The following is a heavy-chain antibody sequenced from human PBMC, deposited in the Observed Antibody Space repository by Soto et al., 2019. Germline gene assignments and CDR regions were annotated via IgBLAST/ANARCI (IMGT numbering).Heavy chain of an antibody. CDR2: IRRDGGAE. CDR3: ARDATDRDISFYYDVFDI. D-gene: IGHD3-22*01. V-gene: IGHV3-7*05. CDR1: GFTFSYYW. J-gene: IGHJ3*02. Sequence: DVQLMESGGCLVQTGGSLRLSCAASGFTFSYYWMTLDRQAPGKGLERVANIRRDGGAEHYVDSVKGRFSVSRDNAKESLYLQMTSLRIDDTAVYYCARDATDRDISFYYDVFDIWGQGTMVTVSS.